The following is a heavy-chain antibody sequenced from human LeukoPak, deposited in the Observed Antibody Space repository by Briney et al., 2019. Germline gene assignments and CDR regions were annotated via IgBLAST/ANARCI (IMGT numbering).Heavy chain of an antibody. CDR2: IYHSGST. CDR1: GGSISSGGYS. CDR3: ARGNWDAFDI. V-gene: IGHV4-30-2*01. J-gene: IGHJ3*02. Sequence: SQTLSLTCAVSGGSISSGGYSWSWIRQPPGKGPEWIGYIYHSGSTYYNPSLKSRVTITVDRSKNQFSLKLSSVTAADTAVYYCARGNWDAFDIWGQGTMVTVSS.